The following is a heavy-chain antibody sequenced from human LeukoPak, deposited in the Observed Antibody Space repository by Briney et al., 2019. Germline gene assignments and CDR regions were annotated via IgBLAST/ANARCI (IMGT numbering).Heavy chain of an antibody. CDR3: AREGGSSGIDY. CDR2: INPNRGGT. Sequence: GASVKVSCKASGYTFTSYDINWVRQATGQGLEWMGWINPNRGGTNYAQKFQGRVTMTRDTSISTAYMELSRLRSDDTAVYYCAREGGSSGIDYWGQGTLVTVSS. J-gene: IGHJ4*02. CDR1: GYTFTSYD. D-gene: IGHD2-15*01. V-gene: IGHV1-2*02.